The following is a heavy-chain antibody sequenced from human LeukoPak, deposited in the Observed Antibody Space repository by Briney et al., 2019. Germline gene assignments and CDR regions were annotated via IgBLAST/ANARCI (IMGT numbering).Heavy chain of an antibody. J-gene: IGHJ4*02. CDR1: GFTFRNYG. CDR2: ISYDGSNK. CDR3: ARGRLPKYYFDS. Sequence: PGGTLRLSCAASGFTFRNYGMSWVRQAPGKGLEWVAVISYDGSNKYYADSVKGRFTISRDNSKNTLYLQMNSLRVEDTAVYYCARGRLPKYYFDSWGQGTLVTVSS. V-gene: IGHV3-30*03. D-gene: IGHD4-11*01.